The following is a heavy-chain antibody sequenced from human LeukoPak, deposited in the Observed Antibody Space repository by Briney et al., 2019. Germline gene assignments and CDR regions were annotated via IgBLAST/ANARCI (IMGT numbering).Heavy chain of an antibody. D-gene: IGHD6-19*01. J-gene: IGHJ4*02. V-gene: IGHV4-34*01. CDR3: ARGLSGGNSSDCTPFDY. CDR2: INHSGST. Sequence: KPSETLSLTCAVYGGSFSGYYWSWIRQPPGKGLEWIGEINHSGSTNYNPSLKSRVTISVDTSKNQFSLKLSSVTAADTAVYYCARGLSGGNSSDCTPFDYWGQGTLVTVSS. CDR1: GGSFSGYY.